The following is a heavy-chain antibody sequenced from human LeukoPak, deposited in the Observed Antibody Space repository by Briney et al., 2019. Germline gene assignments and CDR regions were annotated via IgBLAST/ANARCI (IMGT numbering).Heavy chain of an antibody. J-gene: IGHJ3*02. CDR3: ARRVGDPYDAFDI. V-gene: IGHV5-51*01. D-gene: IGHD4-17*01. CDR1: GYTFTTYW. Sequence: GESLKIPCKGSGYTFTTYWIGWVRQMPGKGLEWMGIIYPGDSDTRYSPSFQGQVTISADKTISTAYLQWSSLKASDTAMYYCARRVGDPYDAFDIWGQGTMVTVSS. CDR2: IYPGDSDT.